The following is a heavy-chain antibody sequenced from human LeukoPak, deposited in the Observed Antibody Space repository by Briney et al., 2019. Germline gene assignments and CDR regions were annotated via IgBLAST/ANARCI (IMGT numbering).Heavy chain of an antibody. V-gene: IGHV1-2*02. CDR3: ARVVLGYSSSWSDAFDI. Sequence: GASVKASCKASGYTFTSYDINRVRQATGQGLEWMGWINPNSGGTNYAQKFQGRVTMTRDTSISTAYMELSRLRSDDTAVYYCARVVLGYSSSWSDAFDIWGQGTMVTVSS. CDR1: GYTFTSYD. D-gene: IGHD6-13*01. CDR2: INPNSGGT. J-gene: IGHJ3*02.